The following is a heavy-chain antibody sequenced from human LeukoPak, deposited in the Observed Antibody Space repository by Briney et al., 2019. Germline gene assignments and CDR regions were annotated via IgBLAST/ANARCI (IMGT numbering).Heavy chain of an antibody. CDR2: IESSDSYT. Sequence: GESLRISCKGSGYSFTSYWISWVRQMPGEGLEWMVRIESSDSYTNYSPSFEGHVTISADKSIRTAYLQWSSLKASDTAMYYCAIKGDYGDYYFDYWGQGTLVTVSS. D-gene: IGHD4-17*01. CDR1: GYSFTSYW. J-gene: IGHJ4*02. CDR3: AIKGDYGDYYFDY. V-gene: IGHV5-10-1*01.